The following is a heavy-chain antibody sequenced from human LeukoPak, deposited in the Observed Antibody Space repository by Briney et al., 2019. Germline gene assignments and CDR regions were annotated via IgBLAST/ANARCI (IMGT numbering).Heavy chain of an antibody. CDR3: ARVGSGSPG. D-gene: IGHD3-10*01. V-gene: IGHV1-69*04. Sequence: SVKVSCKASGGTFSSYAISWVRQAPGQGLEWMGRIIPILGIANYAQKFQGKVTITADKSTSTAYMELSSLRSEDTAVYYCARVGSGSPGWGQGTLVTVSS. CDR2: IIPILGIA. CDR1: GGTFSSYA. J-gene: IGHJ4*02.